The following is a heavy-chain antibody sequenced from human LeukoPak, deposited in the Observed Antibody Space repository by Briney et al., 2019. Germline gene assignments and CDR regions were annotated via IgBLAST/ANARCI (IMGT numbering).Heavy chain of an antibody. V-gene: IGHV4-59*01. CDR1: GGSISSYY. J-gene: IGHJ3*02. D-gene: IGHD4-23*01. Sequence: ETLSLTCTVSGGSISSYYWSWIRQPPGKGLEWIGYIYYSGSTNYNPSLKSRVTISVDTSKNQFSLKVSSVTAADTAVYYCARDNVRWQHRTAFDIWGQGTMVIVSS. CDR2: IYYSGST. CDR3: ARDNVRWQHRTAFDI.